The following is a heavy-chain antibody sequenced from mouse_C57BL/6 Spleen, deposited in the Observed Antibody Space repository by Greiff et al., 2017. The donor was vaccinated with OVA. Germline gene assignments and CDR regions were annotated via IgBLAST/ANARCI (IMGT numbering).Heavy chain of an antibody. CDR1: GYSFTGYF. CDR2: INPYNGDT. Sequence: EVQLQQSGPELVKPGDSVKISCKASGYSFTGYFMNWVMQSHGKSLEWIGRINPYNGDTFYNQKFKGKATLTVDKSSSTAHMELRSLTSEDSAVYYCARRGWDYAMDYWGQGTSVTVSS. CDR3: ARRGWDYAMDY. D-gene: IGHD1-1*02. V-gene: IGHV1-20*01. J-gene: IGHJ4*01.